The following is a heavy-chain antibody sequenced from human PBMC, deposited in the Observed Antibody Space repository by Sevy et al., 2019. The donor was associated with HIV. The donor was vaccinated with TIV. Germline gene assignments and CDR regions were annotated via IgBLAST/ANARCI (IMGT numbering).Heavy chain of an antibody. Sequence: ASVKVSCKASGGTFSSYAISWVRQAPGQGLEWMGGIIPIFGTANYAQKFQGRVTITADESRSTAYMELSSLRSEDTAVYYCARDALGYCSSTSCYVFDPWGQGTLVTVSS. J-gene: IGHJ5*02. CDR1: GGTFSSYA. CDR3: ARDALGYCSSTSCYVFDP. D-gene: IGHD2-2*01. CDR2: IIPIFGTA. V-gene: IGHV1-69*13.